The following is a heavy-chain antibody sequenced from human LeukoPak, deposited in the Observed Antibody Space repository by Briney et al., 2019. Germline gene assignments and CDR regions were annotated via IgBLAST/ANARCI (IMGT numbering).Heavy chain of an antibody. J-gene: IGHJ4*02. D-gene: IGHD1-26*01. CDR1: GFTFSSFW. CDR2: INSDGFST. Sequence: PGGSLRLSCAASGFTFSSFWIHWVRQVPGKGLVWVSRINSDGFSTSYAGSVKGRFTISRDNAKNTLYLQMNSLRAEDTAVYYCARGTSGGYFDYWGQGTLVTVSS. CDR3: ARGTSGGYFDY. V-gene: IGHV3-74*01.